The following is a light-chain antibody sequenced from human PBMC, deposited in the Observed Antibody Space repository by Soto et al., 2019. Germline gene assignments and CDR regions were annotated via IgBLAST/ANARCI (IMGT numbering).Light chain of an antibody. CDR1: NSNIGAGFG. V-gene: IGLV1-40*01. Sequence: QSVLTXPPSVSGAPGQRVTISCTGSNSNIGAGFGVQWYQQFPRTAPRLLIYSNTNRPSGVPDRFSASKSGTSASLAITGLRAEDEADYYCQSFDINVLALIFGVGTQLTVL. CDR3: QSFDINVLALI. CDR2: SNT. J-gene: IGLJ2*01.